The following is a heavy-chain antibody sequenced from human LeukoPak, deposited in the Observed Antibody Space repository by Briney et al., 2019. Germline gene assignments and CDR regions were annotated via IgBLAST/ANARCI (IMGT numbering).Heavy chain of an antibody. CDR3: ATDGAGFDT. CDR2: INIGGTNT. CDR1: GFTFNDYY. J-gene: IGHJ5*02. Sequence: GGSLRLSCAASGFTFNDYYMSWIRQAPGKGLEWLSYINIGGTNTHYADSVKGRFAISRYNAKKSLYLDMNNLRAEDTAVYYCATDGAGFDTWGQGVLVTVSS. V-gene: IGHV3-11*01.